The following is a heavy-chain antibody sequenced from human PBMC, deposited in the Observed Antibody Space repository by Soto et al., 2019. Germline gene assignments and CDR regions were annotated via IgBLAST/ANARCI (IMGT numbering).Heavy chain of an antibody. D-gene: IGHD5-18*01. J-gene: IGHJ5*02. Sequence: QVQVQESGPGLVKPSETLSLTCTVSGGSISNYYWSWIRQSPGKGLEWIANIYHRGTTNYNLSLKGRASISIDSSKNQVSLRLKSVTAADAAVYYCARGGYRTLAWFDPWGQGTLVTVSS. CDR3: ARGGYRTLAWFDP. V-gene: IGHV4-59*01. CDR1: GGSISNYY. CDR2: IYHRGTT.